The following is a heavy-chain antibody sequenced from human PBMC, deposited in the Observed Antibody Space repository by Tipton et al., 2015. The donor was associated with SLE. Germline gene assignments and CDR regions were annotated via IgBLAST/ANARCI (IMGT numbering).Heavy chain of an antibody. J-gene: IGHJ6*02. D-gene: IGHD3-3*01. V-gene: IGHV4-34*01. CDR2: INHSGST. Sequence: AGLVKPSETLSLTCAVYGGSFSGYYWSWIRQPPGKGLEWIGEINHSGSTNYNPSLKSRVTISVDTSKKQFSLKLSSVTAADTALYYCARGPQYYDFWSGTSYYGMDVWGQGTTVTVSS. CDR3: ARGPQYYDFWSGTSYYGMDV. CDR1: GGSFSGYY.